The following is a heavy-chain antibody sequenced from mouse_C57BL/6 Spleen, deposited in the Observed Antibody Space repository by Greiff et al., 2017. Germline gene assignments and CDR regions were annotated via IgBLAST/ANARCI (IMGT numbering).Heavy chain of an antibody. V-gene: IGHV1-59*01. CDR1: GYTFTSYW. J-gene: IGHJ3*01. CDR3: ARSRYSNYVGAY. Sequence: VQLQQSGAELVRPGTSVKLSCKASGYTFTSYWMHWVQQRPGQGLEWIGVIDPSDSYTNYNQKFKGKATLTVDTSSSTAYMQLSSLTSEDSAVYYCARSRYSNYVGAYWGQGTLVTVSA. D-gene: IGHD2-5*01. CDR2: IDPSDSYT.